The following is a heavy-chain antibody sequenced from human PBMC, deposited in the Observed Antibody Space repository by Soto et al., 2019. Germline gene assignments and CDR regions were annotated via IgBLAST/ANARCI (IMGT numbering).Heavy chain of an antibody. CDR3: ANSPIVVVIDLRS. CDR2: INRDGSSI. D-gene: IGHD3-22*01. V-gene: IGHV3-74*01. Sequence: GGSLRLSCAASGFTFSSYWMHWVRQAPGKGLVWVSRINRDGSSINYADSARGRVTISRDSAKNTLYLQMNSLRAEDTAVYYCANSPIVVVIDLRSWGQGTLVT. J-gene: IGHJ5*02. CDR1: GFTFSSYW.